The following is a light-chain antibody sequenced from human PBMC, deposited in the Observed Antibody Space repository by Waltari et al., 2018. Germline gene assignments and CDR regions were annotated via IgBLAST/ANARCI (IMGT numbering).Light chain of an antibody. V-gene: IGKV3-15*01. CDR3: QHYFNWPRT. CDR2: GAS. CDR1: QGVSSH. J-gene: IGKJ1*01. Sequence: EIVMTQSPANLSVSPGESATLSCRASQGVSSHLAWYQQKPGQAPRLLIYGASTRATGVPVRFSGSGSGTEFTLTISSLQSEDFAAYYCQHYFNWPRTFGQGTKVEVK.